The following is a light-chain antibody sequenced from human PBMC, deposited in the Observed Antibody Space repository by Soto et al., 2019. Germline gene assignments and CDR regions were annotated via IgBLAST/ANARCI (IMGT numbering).Light chain of an antibody. CDR1: QSISSW. CDR2: DAS. CDR3: QQYNSYSPWT. J-gene: IGKJ1*01. Sequence: DIPMTQSPSTLSASVGDRVTITCRASQSISSWLAWYQQKPRKAPKLLIYDASSLESGVPSRFSGSGSGTEFTLTISSLQPDDFATYYCQQYNSYSPWTFGQGTKVEIK. V-gene: IGKV1-5*01.